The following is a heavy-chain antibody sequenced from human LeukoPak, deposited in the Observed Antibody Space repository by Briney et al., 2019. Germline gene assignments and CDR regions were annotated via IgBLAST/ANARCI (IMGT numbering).Heavy chain of an antibody. J-gene: IGHJ3*02. V-gene: IGHV4-39*01. D-gene: IGHD2-21*01. CDR3: AREPYCGGDCWNDAFDI. CDR2: IYYSGST. CDR1: GVSISSSSYY. Sequence: SETLSLTCTVSGVSISSSSYYWGWIRQPPGKGLEWIGSIYYSGSTYYNPSLKSRVTISVDTSKNQFSLKLSSVTAADTAVYYCAREPYCGGDCWNDAFDIWGQGTMVTVSS.